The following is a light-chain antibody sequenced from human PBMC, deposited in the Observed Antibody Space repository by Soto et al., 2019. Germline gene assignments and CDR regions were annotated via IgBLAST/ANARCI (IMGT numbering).Light chain of an antibody. J-gene: IGKJ3*01. Sequence: EIVLTQSPGTLSLSPGERATLSCRTSQSVSTSYIAWYQQKPGQAPRLLMYGASARATGIPDRFSGSGSGTYFTLTISRLQPEDFAVYYCQQYRSPPLFTVGPGTKVDIK. CDR2: GAS. CDR3: QQYRSPPLFT. V-gene: IGKV3-20*01. CDR1: QSVSTSY.